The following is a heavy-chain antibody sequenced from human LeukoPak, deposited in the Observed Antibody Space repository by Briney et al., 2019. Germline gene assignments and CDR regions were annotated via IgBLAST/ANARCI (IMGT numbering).Heavy chain of an antibody. CDR1: GFTFSNFN. Sequence: PGGSLRLSCAASGFTFSNFNMNWVRQAPGKGLEWVSTISIASTHILYADSVKGRFTISRDNAKNSLYLQMNSLRAEDTAVYYCARVVGIAAAGPGGFDPWGQGILVTVSS. J-gene: IGHJ5*02. CDR2: ISIASTHI. D-gene: IGHD6-13*01. V-gene: IGHV3-21*01. CDR3: ARVVGIAAAGPGGFDP.